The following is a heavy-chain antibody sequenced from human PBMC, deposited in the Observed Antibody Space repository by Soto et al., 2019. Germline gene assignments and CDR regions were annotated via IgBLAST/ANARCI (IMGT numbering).Heavy chain of an antibody. J-gene: IGHJ6*02. Sequence: QVQLQESGPGLVKPSETLSLTCTVPCVSISSYYCCLIRQPPGKVLEWIGYIYYSGSTNYNTSLKSRVTISVDTSKNQFSLKLSSVTSEDTAVYYCARAPYGDYGYYYGMYVWGQGTTVTVSS. CDR1: CVSISSYY. D-gene: IGHD4-17*01. CDR2: IYYSGST. CDR3: ARAPYGDYGYYYGMYV. V-gene: IGHV4-59*01.